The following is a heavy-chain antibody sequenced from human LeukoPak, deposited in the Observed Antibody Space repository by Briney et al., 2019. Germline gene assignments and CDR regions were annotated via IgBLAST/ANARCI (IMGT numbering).Heavy chain of an antibody. V-gene: IGHV3-23*01. Sequence: GGSLRLSRAASGFTFSNYAMSWVRQAPGKGLEWVSVISGSGGSSYYADSVKGRFTISRDNSKNTLYLQMNSLRAEDTAVYYCAKDGARWELLYWGQGTLVTVSS. CDR3: AKDGARWELLY. CDR2: ISGSGGSS. J-gene: IGHJ4*02. D-gene: IGHD1-26*01. CDR1: GFTFSNYA.